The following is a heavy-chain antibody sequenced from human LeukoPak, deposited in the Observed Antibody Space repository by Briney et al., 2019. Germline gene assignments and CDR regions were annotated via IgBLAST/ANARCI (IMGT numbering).Heavy chain of an antibody. J-gene: IGHJ4*02. CDR1: EFIVSVNY. D-gene: IGHD6-13*01. V-gene: IGHV3-7*01. CDR3: ARDDLTYSSSPY. CDR2: IKQDGSEK. Sequence: QSGGSLRLSCAASEFIVSVNYMTWVRQAPGKGLEWVANIKQDGSEKYYVDSVKGRFTISRDNAKNSLYLQMNSLRAEDTAVYYCARDDLTYSSSPYWGQGTLVTVSS.